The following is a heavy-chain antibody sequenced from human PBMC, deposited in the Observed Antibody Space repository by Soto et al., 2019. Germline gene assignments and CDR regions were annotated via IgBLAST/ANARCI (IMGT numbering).Heavy chain of an antibody. CDR2: ISAYNGNT. Sequence: ASVKVSCKASGYTFTSYGISWVRQAPGQGLEWMGWISAYNGNTNYAQKLQGRVTMTTDTSTSTAYMELRSLRSDDTAVYYCARDSLLGIVVVQAARLRTEIDYWGQGTLVTVSS. J-gene: IGHJ4*02. CDR3: ARDSLLGIVVVQAARLRTEIDY. CDR1: GYTFTSYG. D-gene: IGHD2-2*03. V-gene: IGHV1-18*04.